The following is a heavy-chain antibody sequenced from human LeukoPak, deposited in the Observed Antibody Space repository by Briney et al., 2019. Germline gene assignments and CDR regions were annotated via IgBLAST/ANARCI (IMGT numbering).Heavy chain of an antibody. CDR2: ISYDGSNK. CDR1: GFTFSSYA. D-gene: IGHD7-27*01. V-gene: IGHV3-30*04. CDR3: ALGNHDY. J-gene: IGHJ4*02. Sequence: PGGSLRLSCAASGFTFSSYAMHWVRQAPGKGLEWVAVISYDGSNKYYADSVKGRFTISRDNSKNTLYLQMNSLRAEDTAVYYCALGNHDYWGQGTLVTVSS.